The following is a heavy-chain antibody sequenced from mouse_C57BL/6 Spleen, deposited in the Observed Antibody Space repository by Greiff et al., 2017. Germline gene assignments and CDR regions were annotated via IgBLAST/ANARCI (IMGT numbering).Heavy chain of an antibody. CDR2: IYPGDGDT. CDR3: ACDYDRNFDY. Sequence: QVQLQQSGPELVKPGASVQISCKASGYAFSSSWMNWVKQRPGKGLEWIGRIYPGDGDTNYNGKFKGKATLTADKSSSTAYMQLSSLTSEDSAVYFCACDYDRNFDYWGQGTTLTVSS. V-gene: IGHV1-82*01. D-gene: IGHD2-4*01. J-gene: IGHJ2*01. CDR1: GYAFSSSW.